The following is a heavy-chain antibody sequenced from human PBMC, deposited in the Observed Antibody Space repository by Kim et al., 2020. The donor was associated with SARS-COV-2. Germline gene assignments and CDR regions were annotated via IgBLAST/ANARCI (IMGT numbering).Heavy chain of an antibody. D-gene: IGHD3-16*01. V-gene: IGHV3-9*01. CDR1: GFTFDDYA. Sequence: SLRLSCAASGFTFDDYAMHWVRQAPGKGLEWVSGISWNSGSIGYADSVKGRFTISRDNAKNSLYLQMNSLRAEDTALYYCATLGGDYYGMDVWGQGTTVTVSS. CDR2: ISWNSGSI. CDR3: ATLGGDYYGMDV. J-gene: IGHJ6*02.